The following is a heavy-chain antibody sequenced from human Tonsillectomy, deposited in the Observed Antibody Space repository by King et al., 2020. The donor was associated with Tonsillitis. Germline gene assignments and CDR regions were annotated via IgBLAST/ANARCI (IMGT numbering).Heavy chain of an antibody. Sequence: QITLKESGPTLVKPTQTLTLTCTFSGFSLSTSGVGVGWIRQPPGKALEWLALIYWNDDKRYSPSLKSRLTITKDTSKNQVVLTMTNMDPVDTATYYCAHRPLAYGSSTSCEDPAGYNWFEPWGQGTLVTVSS. CDR3: AHRPLAYGSSTSCEDPAGYNWFEP. D-gene: IGHD2-2*01. V-gene: IGHV2-5*01. J-gene: IGHJ5*02. CDR2: IYWNDDK. CDR1: GFSLSTSGVG.